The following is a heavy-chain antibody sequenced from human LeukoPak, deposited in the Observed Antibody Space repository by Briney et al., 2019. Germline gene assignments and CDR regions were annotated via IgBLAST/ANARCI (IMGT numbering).Heavy chain of an antibody. CDR2: INPSGGST. Sequence: GASVKVSCKASGYTFTSYYMHWVRQAPGQGLEWMGIINPSGGSTSYAQKFQGRVTMTRDTSTSTAYMELSSLRSEDTAVYYCARVGAPIFGVDNDAFDIWGQGTMVTVSS. CDR1: GYTFTSYY. CDR3: ARVGAPIFGVDNDAFDI. D-gene: IGHD3-3*01. J-gene: IGHJ3*02. V-gene: IGHV1-46*01.